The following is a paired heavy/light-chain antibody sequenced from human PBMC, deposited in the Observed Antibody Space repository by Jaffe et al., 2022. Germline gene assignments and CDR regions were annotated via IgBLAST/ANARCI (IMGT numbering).Light chain of an antibody. V-gene: IGKV4-1*01. CDR1: QSVLYSSNNKNY. J-gene: IGKJ1*01. CDR3: QQYYSTPWA. Sequence: DIVMTQSPDSLAVSLGERATINCKSSQSVLYSSNNKNYLAWYQQKPGQPPKLLIYWASTRESGVPDRFSGSGSGTDFTLTISSLQAEDVAVYYCQQYYSTPWAFGQGTKVEIK. CDR2: WAS.
Heavy chain of an antibody. D-gene: IGHD3-10*01. CDR1: GGSISSYY. V-gene: IGHV4-59*01. CDR3: AREILVGSGSYDAFDI. Sequence: QVQLQESGPGLVKPSETLSLICTVSGGSISSYYWSWIRQPPGKGLEWIGDIYYSGSSNYNPSLKSRVSISIHTSKNQFSLKLSSVTAADTAVYYCAREILVGSGSYDAFDIWGQGTMVTVSS. J-gene: IGHJ3*02. CDR2: IYYSGSS.